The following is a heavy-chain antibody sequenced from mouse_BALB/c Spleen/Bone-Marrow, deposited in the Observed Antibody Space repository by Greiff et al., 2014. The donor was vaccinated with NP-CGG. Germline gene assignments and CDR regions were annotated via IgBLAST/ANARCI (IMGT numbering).Heavy chain of an antibody. Sequence: VKLVESGPGLVAPSQSLSITCTVSGFSLTNYGVHWVRQPPGKGLEWLGVIWADGSTNYNSALMSGLSISKDNSKSQVFFKMNSLQTDDTAMYYCARITTATGAMDYWGQGTSVTVSS. J-gene: IGHJ4*01. CDR1: GFSLTNYG. V-gene: IGHV2-9*02. D-gene: IGHD1-2*01. CDR3: ARITTATGAMDY. CDR2: IWADGST.